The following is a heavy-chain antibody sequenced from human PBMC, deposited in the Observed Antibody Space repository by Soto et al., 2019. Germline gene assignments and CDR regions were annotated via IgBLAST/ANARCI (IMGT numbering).Heavy chain of an antibody. CDR3: ARRSSGWYFDY. CDR1: GFTFSNYA. V-gene: IGHV3-23*01. CDR2: ISGSGGST. D-gene: IGHD6-19*01. Sequence: EVLLLESGGGLVQPGGSLRLSCAAPGFTFSNYAMNWVRQAPGKGLEWVSVISGSGGSTYYADSVKGRFTISRDKSTNTLYLHRNSLRGEHTAVYYCARRSSGWYFDYWGQGTLVTVSS. J-gene: IGHJ4*02.